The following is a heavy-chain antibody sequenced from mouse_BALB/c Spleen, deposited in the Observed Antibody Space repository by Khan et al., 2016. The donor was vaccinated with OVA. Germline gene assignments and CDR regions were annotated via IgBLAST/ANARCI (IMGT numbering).Heavy chain of an antibody. V-gene: IGHV14-1*02. J-gene: IGHJ2*01. Sequence: VQLQQPGPELVRPGALVRLSCTASGFNIKDYYIHWVKQRPDQGLEWIGWIDPENGKTIYDPKFQGQASITADTASNTVYLQLSSLTSEDTAVDYCPRSIHLYFDDWGQGTTLTVSS. CDR2: IDPENGKT. D-gene: IGHD2-3*01. CDR3: PRSIHLYFDD. CDR1: GFNIKDYY.